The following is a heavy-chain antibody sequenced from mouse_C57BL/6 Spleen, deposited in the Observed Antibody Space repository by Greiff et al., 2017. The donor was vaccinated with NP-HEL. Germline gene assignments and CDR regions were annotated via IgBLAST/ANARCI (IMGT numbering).Heavy chain of an antibody. D-gene: IGHD2-4*01. V-gene: IGHV1-4*01. J-gene: IGHJ3*01. CDR1: GYTFTSYT. CDR3: YYDRAWFAY. CDR2: INPSSGYT. Sequence: VQLQQSGAELARPGASVKMSCKASGYTFTSYTMPWVKQRPGQGLEWIGYINPSSGYTKYNQKFKDKATLTADKSSSTAYMQLSSLTSEDSAVYYCYYDRAWFAYWGQGTLVTVSA.